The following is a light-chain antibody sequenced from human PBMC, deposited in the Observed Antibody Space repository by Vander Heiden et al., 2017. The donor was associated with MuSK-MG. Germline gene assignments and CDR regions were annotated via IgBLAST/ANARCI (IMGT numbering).Light chain of an antibody. J-gene: IGKJ1*01. CDR1: QSINNF. V-gene: IGKV1-39*01. Sequence: DIQMTQSPSSLSASVGDRVTITCRASQSINNFLNWFQQKPGKAPKLLIYASSILQSGVPSRFSGSGSGTDFTLTITSLQPEDFATYYCQQSDSSRTWTFGQGTKVEIK. CDR2: ASS. CDR3: QQSDSSRTWT.